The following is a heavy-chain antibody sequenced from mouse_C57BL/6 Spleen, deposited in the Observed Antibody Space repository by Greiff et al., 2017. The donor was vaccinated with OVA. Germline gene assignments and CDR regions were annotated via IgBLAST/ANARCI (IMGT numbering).Heavy chain of an antibody. J-gene: IGHJ2*01. V-gene: IGHV5-9*01. CDR1: GFTFSSYP. CDR3: ARGGLDY. CDR2: LSGGGGNT. Sequence: EVQLVESGGGLVKPGGSLKLSCAASGFTFSSYPMSWVRQTPEKRLEWAATLSGGGGNTYYPDSVKGRFTISRDNAKNTLYLQMSSLRSEDTALYYCARGGLDYWGQGTTLTVSS.